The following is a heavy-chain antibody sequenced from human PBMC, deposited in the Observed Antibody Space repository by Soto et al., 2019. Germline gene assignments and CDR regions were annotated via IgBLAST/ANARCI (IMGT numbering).Heavy chain of an antibody. Sequence: ASVKVSCKASGYTFTSHGITWVRQAPGQGLEWMGWSSAYKGRTDYAQKVQGRVTMITDTSTSTAYMELRSLRSDDTAMYYCARGVTNDAFDIWGQGTMVTVSS. J-gene: IGHJ3*02. V-gene: IGHV1-18*01. D-gene: IGHD4-4*01. CDR1: GYTFTSHG. CDR3: ARGVTNDAFDI. CDR2: SSAYKGRT.